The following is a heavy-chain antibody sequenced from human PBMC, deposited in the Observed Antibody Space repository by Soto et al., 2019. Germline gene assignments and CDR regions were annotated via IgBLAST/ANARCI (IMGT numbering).Heavy chain of an antibody. Sequence: ASVKVSCKASGYTFTSYAMHWVRQAPGQRLEWMGWINAGNGNTKYSQKFQGRVTITRDISASTAYMELSSLRSEDTVVYYCARAARIAARGWFDPWGQGTLVTVSS. J-gene: IGHJ5*02. CDR3: ARAARIAARGWFDP. CDR1: GYTFTSYA. V-gene: IGHV1-3*01. D-gene: IGHD6-6*01. CDR2: INAGNGNT.